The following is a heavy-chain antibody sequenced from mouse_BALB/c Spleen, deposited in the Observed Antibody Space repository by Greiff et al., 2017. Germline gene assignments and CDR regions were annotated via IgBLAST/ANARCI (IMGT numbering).Heavy chain of an antibody. CDR2: LSNGGGST. Sequence: DVQLVESGGGLVQPGGSLKLSCAASGFTFSSYIMSWVRQTPEKRLVWVAYLSNGGGSTYYPDTVKGRFTISRANAKHTLYLQMSSLKSEDTSMFYCARHYYGSSYDVDVWGEGTTVTVSS. V-gene: IGHV5-12-2*01. D-gene: IGHD1-1*01. CDR3: ARHYYGSSYDVDV. CDR1: GFTFSSYI. J-gene: IGHJ1*01.